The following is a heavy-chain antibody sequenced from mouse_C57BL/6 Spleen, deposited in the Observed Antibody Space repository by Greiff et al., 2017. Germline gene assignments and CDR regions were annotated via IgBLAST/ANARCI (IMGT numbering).Heavy chain of an antibody. D-gene: IGHD4-1*02. CDR2: IYPGDGDT. CDR1: GYAFSSSW. CDR3: APTVDFDY. Sequence: QVQLQQSGPELVKPGASVKISCKASGYAFSSSWMNWVKQRPGKGLEWIGRIYPGDGDTNYNGKFKGKATLTADKSSSTAYMQLSSLTSEDSAVYFCAPTVDFDYWGQGTTLTVSS. V-gene: IGHV1-82*01. J-gene: IGHJ2*01.